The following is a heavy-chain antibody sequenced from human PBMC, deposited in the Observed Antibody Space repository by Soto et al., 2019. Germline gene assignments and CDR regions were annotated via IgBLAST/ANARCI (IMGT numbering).Heavy chain of an antibody. Sequence: GGSLRLSCAASGFTFTTAWINWVRQAPGKGLEWVGRIKSKTDGGTTDYAAPVKGRFTISRDDSKNTLYLQMNSLKTEDTAVYCCTTAGDSSGYLDASDIWGQWTTVT. D-gene: IGHD3-22*01. CDR3: TTAGDSSGYLDASDI. CDR1: GFTFTTAW. CDR2: IKSKTDGGTT. V-gene: IGHV3-15*07. J-gene: IGHJ3*02.